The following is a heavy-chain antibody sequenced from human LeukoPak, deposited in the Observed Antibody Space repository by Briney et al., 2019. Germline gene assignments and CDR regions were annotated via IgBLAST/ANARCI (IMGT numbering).Heavy chain of an antibody. CDR2: TRNKTNSYTT. CDR3: ARAPFYGSGSFPDY. D-gene: IGHD3-10*01. V-gene: IGHV3-72*01. Sequence: GRLTRSCAATRFSFSDHYMNWARHAQGTRLEWVGRTRNKTNSYTTEYAASVKGRFTISRDDSKNSLYLQMDSLKTEDTAVYNCARAPFYGSGSFPDYWGQGTLVTVSS. CDR1: RFSFSDHY. J-gene: IGHJ4*02.